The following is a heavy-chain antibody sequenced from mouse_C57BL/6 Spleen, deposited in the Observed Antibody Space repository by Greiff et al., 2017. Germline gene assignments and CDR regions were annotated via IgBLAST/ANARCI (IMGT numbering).Heavy chain of an antibody. CDR3: GRQEASGDGFAY. J-gene: IGHJ3*01. Sequence: EVKLMESGGGLVQPGESLKLSCESNEYEFPSHDMSWVRKTPEKRLELVAAINSDGGSTYYPDTMERRFIISRDKTKKTLYLQMSSLRSEDSALYYCGRQEASGDGFAYWGQGTLVTVSA. CDR1: EYEFPSHD. CDR2: INSDGGST. D-gene: IGHD3-2*02. V-gene: IGHV5-2*01.